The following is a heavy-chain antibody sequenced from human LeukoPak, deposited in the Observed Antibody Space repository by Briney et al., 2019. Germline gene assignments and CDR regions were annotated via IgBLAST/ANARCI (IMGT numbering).Heavy chain of an antibody. CDR1: GYIFTNYY. V-gene: IGHV1-46*01. CDR2: INPSGGST. Sequence: ASVTVSFKSSGYIFTNYYIHWVRQAPGQGLEWMGVINPSGGSTSYAEKFQGRVTMTRDTSTSTVYMELSSLRSDDTAVYYCARVPLGGSQLYSFDYWGQGTLVTVSS. J-gene: IGHJ4*02. CDR3: ARVPLGGSQLYSFDY. D-gene: IGHD1-26*01.